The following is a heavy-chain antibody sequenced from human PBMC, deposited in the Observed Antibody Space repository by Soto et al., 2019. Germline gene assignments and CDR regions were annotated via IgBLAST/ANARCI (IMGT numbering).Heavy chain of an antibody. CDR2: IRSSSSFI. V-gene: IGHV3-48*02. CDR1: GFTFSSYS. CDR3: ARDLHYDYVWGDSRYFDY. D-gene: IGHD3-16*01. J-gene: IGHJ4*02. Sequence: GGSLRLSCAASGFTFSSYSMNWVRQAPGKGLEWISYIRSSSSFIYYADSVQGRFTISRDNAKNSLYLHMNSLRDEDTAVYYCARDLHYDYVWGDSRYFDYWGQGTLVTVSS.